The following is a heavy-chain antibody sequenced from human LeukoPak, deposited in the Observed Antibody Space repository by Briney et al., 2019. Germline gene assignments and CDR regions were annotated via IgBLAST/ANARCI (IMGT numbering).Heavy chain of an antibody. CDR3: ARGPLGDDSSGNHYMDV. CDR1: GGTFSSYA. J-gene: IGHJ6*03. Sequence: ASVKVSCKASGGTFSSYAISWVRQAPGQGLEWMGGITPIFGTANYAQKFQGRVTITADESTSTAYMELSSLRSEDTAVYYCARGPLGDDSSGNHYMDVWGKGTTVTVSS. D-gene: IGHD3-22*01. CDR2: ITPIFGTA. V-gene: IGHV1-69*13.